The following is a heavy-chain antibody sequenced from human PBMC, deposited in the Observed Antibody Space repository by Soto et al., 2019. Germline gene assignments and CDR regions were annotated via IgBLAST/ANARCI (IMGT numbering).Heavy chain of an antibody. CDR3: ARGPFRGFGELMPNYYDMDV. Sequence: SVKVSCKASGGTFNTFAISWVRQAPGQGFEWLGGIIPIFRTPDYAQKFQGRVTIIADESASTAYMELSSLRSDDTAVYYCARGPFRGFGELMPNYYDMDVWGQGTTVTVSS. D-gene: IGHD3-10*01. V-gene: IGHV1-69*13. J-gene: IGHJ6*02. CDR1: GGTFNTFA. CDR2: IIPIFRTP.